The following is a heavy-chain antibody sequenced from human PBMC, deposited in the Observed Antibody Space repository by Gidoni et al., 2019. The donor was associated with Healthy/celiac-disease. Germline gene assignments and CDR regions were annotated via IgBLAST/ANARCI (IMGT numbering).Heavy chain of an antibody. CDR3: AREVAAGSSGWFGYFQH. CDR2: INNSGST. D-gene: IGHD6-19*01. CDR1: GEAFSGYY. J-gene: IGHJ1*01. V-gene: IGHV4-34*01. Sequence: GEAFSGYYWSWIRQPPGKGLEWLREINNSGSTNYNPSLKSRVTIAVDTPKNQFSLKLSSVTAADTAVYYCAREVAAGSSGWFGYFQHWGQGTLVTVSS.